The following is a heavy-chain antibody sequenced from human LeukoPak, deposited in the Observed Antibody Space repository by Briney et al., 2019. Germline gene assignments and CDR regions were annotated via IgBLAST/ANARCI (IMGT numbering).Heavy chain of an antibody. CDR1: GYTLTELS. Sequence: GASVKVSCKVSGYTLTELSMHWVRQAPGKGLEWMGGFDPEDGETIYAQKFQGRVTMTEDTSTDTAYMELSSLRSEDTAVYYCATARRPLVPRPDYYYYYMDVWGKGTTVTISS. V-gene: IGHV1-24*01. CDR3: ATARRPLVPRPDYYYYYMDV. D-gene: IGHD6-6*01. CDR2: FDPEDGET. J-gene: IGHJ6*03.